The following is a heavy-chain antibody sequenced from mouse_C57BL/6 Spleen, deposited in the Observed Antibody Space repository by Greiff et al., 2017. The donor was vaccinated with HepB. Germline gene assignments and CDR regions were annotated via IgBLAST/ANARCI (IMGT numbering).Heavy chain of an antibody. Sequence: VQLQEPGPELVKPGASVKISCKASGYSFTGYYMNWVKQSPEKSLEWIGEINPSTGGTTYNQKFKAKATLTVDKSSSTAYMQLKSLTSEDSAVYYYAGQTAQATFAYWGQGTLVTVSA. CDR3: AGQTAQATFAY. CDR1: GYSFTGYY. CDR2: INPSTGGT. J-gene: IGHJ3*01. D-gene: IGHD3-2*02. V-gene: IGHV1-42*01.